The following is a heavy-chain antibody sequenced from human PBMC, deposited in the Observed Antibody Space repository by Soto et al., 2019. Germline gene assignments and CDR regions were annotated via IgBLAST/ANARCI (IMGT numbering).Heavy chain of an antibody. J-gene: IGHJ6*02. CDR2: IDPSDSYT. CDR3: ARHTAVADLYYYYGMDV. Sequence: PGESLKISCKGSGYSFTSYWISWVRQMPGKGLEWMGRIDPSDSYTNYSPSFQGHVTISADKSISTAYLQWSSLKASDTAMYYCARHTAVADLYYYYGMDVWGQGTTVTVSS. CDR1: GYSFTSYW. V-gene: IGHV5-10-1*01. D-gene: IGHD6-19*01.